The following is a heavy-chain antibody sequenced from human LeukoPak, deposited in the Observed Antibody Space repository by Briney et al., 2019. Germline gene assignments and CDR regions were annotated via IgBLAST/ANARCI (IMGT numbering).Heavy chain of an antibody. Sequence: TGGSLRLSCAASGFTFSSYGMHWVRQAPGKGLEWVAVISYDGSNEFYADSVKGRFTISRDNSKNTLYLQMNSLRAEDTALYYCAKDRRFGGDWFPFDSWGQGTLVIVSS. CDR1: GFTFSSYG. J-gene: IGHJ5*01. D-gene: IGHD3-10*01. CDR3: AKDRRFGGDWFPFDS. CDR2: ISYDGSNE. V-gene: IGHV3-30*18.